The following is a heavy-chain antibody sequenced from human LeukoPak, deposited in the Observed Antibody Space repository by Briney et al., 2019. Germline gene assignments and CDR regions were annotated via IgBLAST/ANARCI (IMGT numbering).Heavy chain of an antibody. J-gene: IGHJ4*02. CDR1: GDSISSGDYY. V-gene: IGHV4-30-4*01. CDR2: IYYSGST. CDR3: ARESESGGYYT. Sequence: SQTLSLTCTVSGDSISSGDYYWSWIRQPPGKGLEWIAYIYYSGSTYYNPSLKSRVTISVDMSKKQFSLKLSSVTAADTAVYYCARESESGGYYTWGQGTLVTVSS. D-gene: IGHD3-3*01.